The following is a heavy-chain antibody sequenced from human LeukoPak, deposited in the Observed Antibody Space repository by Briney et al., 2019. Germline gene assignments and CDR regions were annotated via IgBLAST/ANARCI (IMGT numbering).Heavy chain of an antibody. Sequence: QPGGSLRLACAASGFTFSSFSMSWVRQAPGKGLEWVANIKQDGSEKNYVDSVKGRFTISRDNAKNSLYLQMNSLRPEDRAVYYCVRIYGDTKDYFDYWGQGTLVTVSS. CDR1: GFTFSSFS. J-gene: IGHJ4*02. CDR3: VRIYGDTKDYFDY. CDR2: IKQDGSEK. D-gene: IGHD4-17*01. V-gene: IGHV3-7*01.